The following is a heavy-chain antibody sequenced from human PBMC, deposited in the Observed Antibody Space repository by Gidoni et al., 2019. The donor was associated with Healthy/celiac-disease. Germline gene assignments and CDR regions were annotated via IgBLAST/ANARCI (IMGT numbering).Heavy chain of an antibody. CDR1: GGSISSSSYY. CDR2: IYYSGST. CDR3: ARHSTYYYGPAWFDP. V-gene: IGHV4-39*01. Sequence: QLQLQESGPGLVKPSETLSLTCTVSGGSISSSSYYWGWIRQPPGKGLEWIGSIYYSGSTYYNPSLKSRVTISVDTSKNQFSLKLSSVTAADTAVYYCARHSTYYYGPAWFDPWGQGTLVTVSS. J-gene: IGHJ5*02. D-gene: IGHD3-10*01.